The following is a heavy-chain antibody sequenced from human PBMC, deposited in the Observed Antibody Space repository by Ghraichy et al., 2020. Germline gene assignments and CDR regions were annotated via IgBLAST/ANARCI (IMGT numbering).Heavy chain of an antibody. CDR2: ISGSGGST. J-gene: IGHJ6*02. CDR1: GFTFSSYA. CDR3: AKDQGYSSSWFAYYYYGMDV. Sequence: GESLNISCAASGFTFSSYAMSWVRQAPGKGLEWVSAISGSGGSTYYADSVKGRFTISRDNSKNTLYLQMNSLRAEDTAVYYCAKDQGYSSSWFAYYYYGMDVWGQGTTVTVSS. D-gene: IGHD6-13*01. V-gene: IGHV3-23*01.